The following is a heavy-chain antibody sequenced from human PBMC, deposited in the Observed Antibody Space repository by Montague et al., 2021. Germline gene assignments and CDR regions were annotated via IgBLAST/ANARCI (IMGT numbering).Heavy chain of an antibody. CDR3: AREDYFVSGTSYKGFDP. J-gene: IGHJ5*02. V-gene: IGHV4-59*08. D-gene: IGHD3-10*01. CDR1: SGSIFHAH. CDR2: MFYGGAT. Sequence: SETLSLTCTVSSGSIFHAHWSWVRQPPEKGLEWLGPMFYGGATSNNPSLKSRVTMSIDTSTNQFSLKLSSVTTADTAFYYCAREDYFVSGTSYKGFDPWGQGIRVTVSA.